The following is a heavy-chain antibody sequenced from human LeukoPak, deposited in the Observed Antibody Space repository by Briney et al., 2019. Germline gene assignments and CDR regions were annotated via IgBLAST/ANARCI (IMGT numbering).Heavy chain of an antibody. J-gene: IGHJ4*02. Sequence: ASVKVSCKASGYTFTGYYIHWVRQAPGHGPEWMGWINPDSGARNYAQKFQGRVTLTRDTSISTAYMEVSRLRSDDTAVYFCARERRDILTGYRYTDYWGQGTLVIVSS. CDR3: ARERRDILTGYRYTDY. CDR2: INPDSGAR. V-gene: IGHV1-2*02. CDR1: GYTFTGYY. D-gene: IGHD3-9*01.